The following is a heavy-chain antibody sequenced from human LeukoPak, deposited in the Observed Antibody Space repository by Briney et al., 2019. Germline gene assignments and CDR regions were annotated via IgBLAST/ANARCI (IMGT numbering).Heavy chain of an antibody. D-gene: IGHD6-19*01. J-gene: IGHJ4*02. CDR1: GYTFTSYA. CDR3: ARATGIAVAGLGFDY. V-gene: IGHV1-3*01. CDR2: INAGNGNT. Sequence: GASVKVSCKASGYTFTSYAMHWVRQAPGQRLEWMGWINAGNGNTKYSQKFQGRVTITRDTSASTAYMELSSLRSEDTAVYYCARATGIAVAGLGFDYWGQGTPVTVSS.